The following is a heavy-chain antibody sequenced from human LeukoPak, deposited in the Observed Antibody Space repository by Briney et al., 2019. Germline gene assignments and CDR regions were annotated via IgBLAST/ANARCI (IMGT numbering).Heavy chain of an antibody. CDR2: IKQDGSEK. J-gene: IGHJ4*02. D-gene: IGHD6-19*01. CDR3: ARDLSAVPGNENY. Sequence: GGSLRLSCAASGFTFSTYWMSWVRQARGKGLEWVANIKQDGSEKYYVDSMKGRFTISRDNAKNSLYLQINSLRAEDTAIYYCARDLSAVPGNENYWGQGTLVTVSS. V-gene: IGHV3-7*01. CDR1: GFTFSTYW.